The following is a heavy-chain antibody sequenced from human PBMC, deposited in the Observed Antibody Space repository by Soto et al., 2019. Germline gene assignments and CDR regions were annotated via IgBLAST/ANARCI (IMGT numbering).Heavy chain of an antibody. D-gene: IGHD2-21*02. Sequence: QLPLQESGPGLVGPSETLSLTCTVSGGSINTYNLFWAWVRQPPGKGLEWIASIHYGGNAYYSPSLTTRVTVSRDTSKNRVSLELTSVTAADTAVYYCARVNVTLDLWGQGTLVTVSS. J-gene: IGHJ5*02. V-gene: IGHV4-39*01. CDR1: GGSINTYNLF. CDR2: IHYGGNA. CDR3: ARVNVTLDL.